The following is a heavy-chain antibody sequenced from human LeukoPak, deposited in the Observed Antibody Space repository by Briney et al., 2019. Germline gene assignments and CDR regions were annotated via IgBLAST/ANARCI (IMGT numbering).Heavy chain of an antibody. J-gene: IGHJ4*02. D-gene: IGHD6-19*01. CDR3: ARVGGWYEDY. V-gene: IGHV4-39*07. Sequence: SETLSLTCTVSGAPISSTDYYWGWVRQTPGEGLEWIGSISYRGSTYYNPSLKSRVTISLDTSKNQFSLTVTSVTAADTAVYYCARVGGWYEDYWGQGTLVTVSS. CDR1: GAPISSTDYY. CDR2: ISYRGST.